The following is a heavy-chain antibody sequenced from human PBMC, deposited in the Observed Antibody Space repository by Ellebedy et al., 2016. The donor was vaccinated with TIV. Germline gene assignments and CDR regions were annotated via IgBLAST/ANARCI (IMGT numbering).Heavy chain of an antibody. CDR1: GYTFTSYG. V-gene: IGHV1-18*04. D-gene: IGHD3-22*01. CDR2: ISAYNGNT. Sequence: ASVKVSCXASGYTFTSYGISWVRQAPGQGLEWMGWISAYNGNTNYAQKLQGRVTMTTDTSTSTAYMELRSLRSDDTAVYYCARDGYYYDSSDLYYFDYWGQGTLVTVSS. CDR3: ARDGYYYDSSDLYYFDY. J-gene: IGHJ4*02.